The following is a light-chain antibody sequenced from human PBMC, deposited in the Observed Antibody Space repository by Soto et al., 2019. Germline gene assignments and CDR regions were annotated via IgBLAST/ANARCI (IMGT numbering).Light chain of an antibody. CDR2: DTS. Sequence: EIVVTQSPATLSVSPGERVTLSCRASQSVSSSLAWYKQRPGQAPRLLIYDTSTRAAGISARFSGSGSGTEFTLTIRRLEPEDFAVYYCQQYGSSGTFGQGTKLDIK. J-gene: IGKJ1*01. CDR3: QQYGSSGT. CDR1: QSVSSS. V-gene: IGKV3-20*01.